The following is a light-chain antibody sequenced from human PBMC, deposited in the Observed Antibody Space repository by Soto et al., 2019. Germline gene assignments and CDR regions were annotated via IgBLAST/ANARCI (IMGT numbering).Light chain of an antibody. J-gene: IGLJ1*01. CDR3: SSFSITSTLYV. Sequence: QSALTQPASVSGSPGQSITIFCTGTSSDIGGYNYVSWYQQHPGKAPKVMIYEVSNRPSGVSNRFSGSKSGNTASLTISGLQAEDEADYYCSSFSITSTLYVFGSGTKV. CDR1: SSDIGGYNY. CDR2: EVS. V-gene: IGLV2-14*01.